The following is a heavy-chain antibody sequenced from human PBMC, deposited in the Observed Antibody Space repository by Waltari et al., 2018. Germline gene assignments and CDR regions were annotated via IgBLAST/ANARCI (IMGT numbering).Heavy chain of an antibody. V-gene: IGHV1-3*01. CDR3: AREANQQLVLFDY. CDR1: GYTFTSYA. Sequence: QVQLVQSGAAVKKPGASVKVSCKASGYTFTSYAMHWVRQAPGQRLEWMGWINAGNGNTKYSQKFQGRVTITRDTSASTAYMELSSLRSEDTAVYYCAREANQQLVLFDYWGQGTLVTVSS. CDR2: INAGNGNT. D-gene: IGHD6-13*01. J-gene: IGHJ4*02.